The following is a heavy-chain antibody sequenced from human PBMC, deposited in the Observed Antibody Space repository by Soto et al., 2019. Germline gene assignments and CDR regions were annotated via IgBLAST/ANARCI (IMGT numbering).Heavy chain of an antibody. CDR3: ASNSCGYTFYDY. V-gene: IGHV4-30-4*01. CDR2: IYYSGST. Sequence: SETLSLTCTVSGGSISSGDYCWSWIRQPPGKGLEWIGYIYYSGSTYYNPSLKSRVTISVDTSKNQFSLKLSSVTAADTAVYYCASNSCGYTFYDYWGQGTLVTVSS. D-gene: IGHD5-18*01. J-gene: IGHJ4*02. CDR1: GGSISSGDYC.